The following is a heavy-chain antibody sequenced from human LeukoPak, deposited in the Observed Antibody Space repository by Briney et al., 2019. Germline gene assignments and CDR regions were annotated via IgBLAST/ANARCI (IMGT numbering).Heavy chain of an antibody. CDR1: GFTFSSYP. CDR2: MSSGRRYL. Sequence: KPGGSLRLSCTASGFTFSSYPVTWVRQAPGKGLECVSSMSSGRRYLYYADSVRGRFTISRDNAQNLLYLVMNSLRAEDTVIYYWARDRPTGAARVFVVQWGQGTLVTVSS. D-gene: IGHD2-15*01. CDR3: ARDRPTGAARVFVVQ. J-gene: IGHJ4*02. V-gene: IGHV3-21*01.